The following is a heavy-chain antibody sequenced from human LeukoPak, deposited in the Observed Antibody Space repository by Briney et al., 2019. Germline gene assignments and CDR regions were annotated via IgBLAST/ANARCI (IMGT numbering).Heavy chain of an antibody. V-gene: IGHV3-21*01. CDR3: ARSAYYYDSSHFGPDY. D-gene: IGHD3-22*01. Sequence: GGSLRLSCAASGLTFSSYSMNWVRQAPGKGLEWVSSISSSSSYIYYADSVKGRFTISRDNAKNSLYLQMNSLRAEDTAVYYCARSAYYYDSSHFGPDYWGQGTLVTVSS. CDR2: ISSSSSYI. CDR1: GLTFSSYS. J-gene: IGHJ4*02.